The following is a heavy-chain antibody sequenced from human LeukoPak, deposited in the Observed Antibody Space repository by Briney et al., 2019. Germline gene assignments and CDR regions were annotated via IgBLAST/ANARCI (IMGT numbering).Heavy chain of an antibody. Sequence: SETLSLTCAVYGGSFSGYYWSWIRQPPGKGLEWIGEINHSGSTNYNPSLKSRVTISVDTSKNQFSLKLSSVTAADAAVYYCAKSSTRAYFDYWGQGTLVTVSS. V-gene: IGHV4-34*01. CDR3: AKSSTRAYFDY. D-gene: IGHD6-13*01. CDR1: GGSFSGYY. CDR2: INHSGST. J-gene: IGHJ4*02.